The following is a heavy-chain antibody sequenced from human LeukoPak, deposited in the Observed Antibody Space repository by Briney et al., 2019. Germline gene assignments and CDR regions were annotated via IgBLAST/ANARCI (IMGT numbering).Heavy chain of an antibody. J-gene: IGHJ4*02. CDR1: GGSFSGYY. CDR3: ARDGSYGGDRPLDY. CDR2: INHSGTT. Sequence: SETLSLTCAVYGGSFSGYYWSWIRQPPGKGLEWIGEINHSGTTNYNPSLKSRVTISVDTSKNQFSLKMTSVTAADTAVYYCARDGSYGGDRPLDYWGQGTLVTVSS. D-gene: IGHD4/OR15-4a*01. V-gene: IGHV4-34*01.